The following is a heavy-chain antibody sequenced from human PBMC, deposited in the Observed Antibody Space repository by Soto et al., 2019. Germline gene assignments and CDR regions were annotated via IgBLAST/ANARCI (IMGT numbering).Heavy chain of an antibody. J-gene: IGHJ4*02. CDR1: GGSISSYY. CDR3: ARGSGSFIGY. CDR2: IYYSGST. D-gene: IGHD1-26*01. V-gene: IGHV4-59*01. Sequence: PSETLSLTCTVSGGSISSYYWSWIRQPPGKGLEWIGYIYYSGSTNYNPSLKSRVTISVDTSKNQFSLKLSSVTAADTAVYYCARGSGSFIGYWGQGTLVTVSS.